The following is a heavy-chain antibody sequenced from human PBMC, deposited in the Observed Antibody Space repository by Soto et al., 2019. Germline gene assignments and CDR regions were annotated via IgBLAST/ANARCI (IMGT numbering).Heavy chain of an antibody. CDR3: ARVFGVVINYFDY. D-gene: IGHD3-3*01. Sequence: HPGVSLRLSCAASGFTFSSYAMHWVRQAPGKGLEWVAVISYDGSNKYYADSVKGRFTIPRDNSKNTLYLQMNSLRAEDTAVYYCARVFGVVINYFDYWGQGTLVTVSS. J-gene: IGHJ4*02. CDR1: GFTFSSYA. V-gene: IGHV3-30-3*01. CDR2: ISYDGSNK.